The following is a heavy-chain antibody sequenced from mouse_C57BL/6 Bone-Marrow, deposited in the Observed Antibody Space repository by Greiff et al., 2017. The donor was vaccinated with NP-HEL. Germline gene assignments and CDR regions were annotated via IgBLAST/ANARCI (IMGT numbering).Heavy chain of an antibody. J-gene: IGHJ2*01. CDR1: EYEFPSHD. D-gene: IGHD2-5*01. CDR2: INSDGGST. Sequence: DVQLQESGGGLVQPGESLKLSCESNEYEFPSHDMSWVRKTPEKRLELVAAINSDGGSTYYPDTMERRFIISRDNTKKTLYLQMSSLRSEDTALYYCARQDTIVTLFDYWGQGTTLTVSS. CDR3: ARQDTIVTLFDY. V-gene: IGHV5-2*01.